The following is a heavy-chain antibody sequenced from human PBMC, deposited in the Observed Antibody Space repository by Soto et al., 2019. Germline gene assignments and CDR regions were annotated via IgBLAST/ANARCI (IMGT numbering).Heavy chain of an antibody. J-gene: IGHJ3*01. Sequence: QVHLVQSGAEVRKPGSSVKVSCKTSGGTFSTYTIYWVRQAPGQGLEWMGRIIPLFATTRYAQNFQDRVTSTAEESTSTTYMALSTLRAEDTALYYCARRLDDRADEGFDVWGAGT. CDR1: GGTFSTYT. CDR3: ARRLDDRADEGFDV. D-gene: IGHD3-16*01. CDR2: IIPLFATT. V-gene: IGHV1-69*18.